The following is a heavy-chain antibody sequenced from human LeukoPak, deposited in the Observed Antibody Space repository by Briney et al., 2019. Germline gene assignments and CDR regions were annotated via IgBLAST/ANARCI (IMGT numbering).Heavy chain of an antibody. CDR1: GGSISSYY. J-gene: IGHJ6*03. D-gene: IGHD2-8*01. Sequence: SETLSLTCTVSGGSISSYYWSWIRQPPGKGLEWIGYIYYSGSTNYNPSLKGRVTISVDTSKNQFSLKLSSVTAADTAVYYCARDFSPRTKYYYMDVWGKGTTVTVSS. V-gene: IGHV4-59*01. CDR2: IYYSGST. CDR3: ARDFSPRTKYYYMDV.